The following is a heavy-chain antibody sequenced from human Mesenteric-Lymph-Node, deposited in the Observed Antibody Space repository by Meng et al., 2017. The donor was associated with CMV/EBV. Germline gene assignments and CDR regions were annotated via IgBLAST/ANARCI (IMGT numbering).Heavy chain of an antibody. CDR3: ASWSDVDIMYYFDY. CDR2: INPSNTYI. D-gene: IGHD3-16*01. CDR1: GFSFSAYT. Sequence: GESLKISCSASGFSFSAYTMNWVRQAPGKGLEWVASINPSNTYIWYADSIKGRVTISRDNAKNSLYLQVDSLRAEDTAVYYCASWSDVDIMYYFDYWGQGTQVTVSS. V-gene: IGHV3-21*01. J-gene: IGHJ4*02.